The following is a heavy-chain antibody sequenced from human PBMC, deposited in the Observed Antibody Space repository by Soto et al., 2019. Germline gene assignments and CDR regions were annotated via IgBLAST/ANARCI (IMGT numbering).Heavy chain of an antibody. Sequence: GGSLRLSCAASGFTFSNYAMSWVRQAPGKGLEWVSVINNGGGTTYYADTVKGRFTISRDNSKNTLYLQMNGLRAEDTAVYFCAKSEWDPLSSDYWGQGTLVTVSS. V-gene: IGHV3-23*01. J-gene: IGHJ4*02. CDR3: AKSEWDPLSSDY. CDR1: GFTFSNYA. CDR2: INNGGGTT. D-gene: IGHD1-26*01.